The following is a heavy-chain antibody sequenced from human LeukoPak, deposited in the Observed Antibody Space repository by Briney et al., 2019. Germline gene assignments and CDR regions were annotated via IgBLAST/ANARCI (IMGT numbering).Heavy chain of an antibody. V-gene: IGHV4-39*07. D-gene: IGHD5-12*01. Sequence: PSKTLSLTCTVSGDSITNTYFWGWVRQPPGKELEWVGSISYSGGTYYNPSLKSRVTISIDTSKNQFSLRLRSVTAADTAVYYCARVHASGYNIYNWFDPWGQGTLVTVSS. CDR2: ISYSGGT. J-gene: IGHJ5*02. CDR1: GDSITNTYF. CDR3: ARVHASGYNIYNWFDP.